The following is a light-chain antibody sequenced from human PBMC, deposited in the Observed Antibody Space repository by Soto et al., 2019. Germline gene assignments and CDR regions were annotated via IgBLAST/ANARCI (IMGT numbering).Light chain of an antibody. J-gene: IGLJ1*01. V-gene: IGLV3-21*02. CDR2: DDS. CDR1: NIGSKS. Sequence: SYALTKPPSVSVAPGQTARITCGGTNIGSKSVHWYQQKPGQAPVLVVYDDSDRPSGIPERFSGSNSGNTATLTISRVEAGDEADYYCQVWDSSSDQVFGTGTKVTVL. CDR3: QVWDSSSDQV.